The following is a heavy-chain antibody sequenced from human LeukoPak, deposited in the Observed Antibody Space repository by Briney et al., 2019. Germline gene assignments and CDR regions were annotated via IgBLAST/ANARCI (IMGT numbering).Heavy chain of an antibody. V-gene: IGHV1-69*05. CDR3: ARGSREYYYDSSAKGGAFDI. CDR1: RGTFSSDG. CDR2: IIPIFGTA. J-gene: IGHJ3*02. D-gene: IGHD3-22*01. Sequence: SVKVSCKASRGTFSSDGVSWLRQAPGQGLEWMGRIIPIFGTANYAQKFQGRVTITKDESTSTAYMELSSMRSEDTAVYYCARGSREYYYDSSAKGGAFDIWGQGTMVTVSS.